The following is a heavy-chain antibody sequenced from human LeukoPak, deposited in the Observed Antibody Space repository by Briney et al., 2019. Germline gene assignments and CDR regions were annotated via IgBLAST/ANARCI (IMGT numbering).Heavy chain of an antibody. CDR2: IIPIFGTA. D-gene: IGHD6-13*01. CDR3: ASSTQYSSSWGFDP. CDR1: GGTFSSYA. V-gene: IGHV1-69*06. Sequence: SVKVSCKASGGTFSSYAISWVRQAPGQGLEWMGGIIPIFGTANYAQKFQGRVTITADKSTSTAYMELSSLRSEDTAVYYCASSTQYSSSWGFDPWGQGTLVTVSS. J-gene: IGHJ5*02.